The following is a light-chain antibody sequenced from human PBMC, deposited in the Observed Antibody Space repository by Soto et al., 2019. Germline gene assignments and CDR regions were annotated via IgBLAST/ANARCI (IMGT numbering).Light chain of an antibody. CDR2: GAS. Sequence: EIVMTHCPATRSVAAGERATLSCRASRSMSSNLAWYQQKPGRAPRMRIYGASTRAAGIPARFSGSGSATEFTLTIRRLQSENFAVYYCQQYIKRFCTFGQGTKVDIK. CDR3: QQYIKRFCT. CDR1: RSMSSN. J-gene: IGKJ1*01. V-gene: IGKV3-15*01.